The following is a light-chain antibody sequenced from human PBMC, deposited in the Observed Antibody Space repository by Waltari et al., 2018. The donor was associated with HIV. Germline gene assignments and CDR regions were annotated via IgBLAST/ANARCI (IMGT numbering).Light chain of an antibody. J-gene: IGLJ1*01. V-gene: IGLV2-23*01. CDR3: CSYAGSSTLV. Sequence: QSALTQPASVSGSPGQSITISCIGTSSDVGRYNLVSWYQQHPGKAPKLMIYEGSKRPSGVSNRFSGSKSGNTASLTISGLQAEDEADYYCCSYAGSSTLVFGTGTKVTVL. CDR1: SSDVGRYNL. CDR2: EGS.